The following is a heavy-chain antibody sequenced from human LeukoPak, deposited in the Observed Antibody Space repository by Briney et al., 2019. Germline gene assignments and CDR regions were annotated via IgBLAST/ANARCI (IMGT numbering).Heavy chain of an antibody. J-gene: IGHJ3*02. V-gene: IGHV3-23*01. Sequence: GGSLRLSCAASGFTFSSYAMTWVRQAPGKGLEWVSTISGSGSTTYYADSVKGQFTISRDNSKNTLYLQMNSLRAEDTAVYYCASQVVVAATVAFDIWGQGTMVTVSS. D-gene: IGHD2-15*01. CDR1: GFTFSSYA. CDR2: ISGSGSTT. CDR3: ASQVVVAATVAFDI.